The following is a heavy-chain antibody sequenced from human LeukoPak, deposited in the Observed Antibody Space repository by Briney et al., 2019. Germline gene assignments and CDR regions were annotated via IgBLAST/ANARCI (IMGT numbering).Heavy chain of an antibody. D-gene: IGHD6-19*01. J-gene: IGHJ4*02. V-gene: IGHV4-59*08. CDR1: GDSIRSYY. CDR3: ATYEGAVAGYFDY. CDR2: ISYSGST. Sequence: KSSETLSLTCTVSGDSIRSYYWSWIRQPPGKGLEWIGCISYSGSTHYNPSLKSRLSISVDTSKNQFSLKMNSVTAADTAVYYCATYEGAVAGYFDYWGQGTLVTVSS.